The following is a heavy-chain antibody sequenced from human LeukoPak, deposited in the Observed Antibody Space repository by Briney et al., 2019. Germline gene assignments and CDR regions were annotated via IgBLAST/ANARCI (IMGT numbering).Heavy chain of an antibody. Sequence: GGSLRLSCAASGFSVSSNYMSWVRQAPGKGLEWVSVLYSGGNTHYADSVNGRFTISRDNSKNTLYLQMNSLRAEDTAVYYCARGRTPRAEDYWGQGTLVTVSS. CDR3: ARGRTPRAEDY. J-gene: IGHJ4*02. V-gene: IGHV3-53*01. CDR1: GFSVSSNY. CDR2: LYSGGNT. D-gene: IGHD4-23*01.